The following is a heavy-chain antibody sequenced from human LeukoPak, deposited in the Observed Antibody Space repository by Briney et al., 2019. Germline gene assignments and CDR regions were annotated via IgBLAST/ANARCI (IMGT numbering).Heavy chain of an antibody. D-gene: IGHD3-3*01. CDR1: GFTFSSYS. CDR3: ARDHYDFWSGYVSRARDFDY. Sequence: GGSLRLSCAASGFTFSSYSMNWVRQAPGKGLEWVSSISSSSFIYYADSVKGRFTISRDNAKNSLYLQMNSLRSEDTAVYYCARDHYDFWSGYVSRARDFDYWGQGTLVTVSS. CDR2: ISSSSFI. V-gene: IGHV3-21*01. J-gene: IGHJ4*02.